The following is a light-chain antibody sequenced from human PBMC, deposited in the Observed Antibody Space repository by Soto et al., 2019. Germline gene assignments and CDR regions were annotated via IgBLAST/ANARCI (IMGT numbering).Light chain of an antibody. CDR2: QAS. V-gene: IGKV1-5*03. J-gene: IGKJ1*01. Sequence: DIQMTQSPSTLSASVGDRVTITCRASQSIGSWLAWYQQKPGTAPKLLIYQASSLESGVPSRFSGSGSGTEFTLTISSLQPADFATYYCQQYHSFPWTFGQGTKVEIK. CDR3: QQYHSFPWT. CDR1: QSIGSW.